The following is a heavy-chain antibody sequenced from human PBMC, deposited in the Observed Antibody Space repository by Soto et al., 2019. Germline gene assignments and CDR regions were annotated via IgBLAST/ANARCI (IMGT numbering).Heavy chain of an antibody. Sequence: XAGKVSYTRSGYSFPHHYIHWVRQAPGQGLEWVGLVNPSSGSVTYAQKVQGRVTMTRDTSTTTVYMQLSSLTSDDTAVYFCAKVRGGSFPYYFDVWGQGTPVTVSS. CDR1: GYSFPHHY. V-gene: IGHV1-46*01. J-gene: IGHJ4*02. CDR3: AKVRGGSFPYYFDV. D-gene: IGHD2-15*01. CDR2: VNPSSGSV.